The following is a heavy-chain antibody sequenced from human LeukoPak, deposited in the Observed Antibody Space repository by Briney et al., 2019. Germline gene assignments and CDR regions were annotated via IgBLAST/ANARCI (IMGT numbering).Heavy chain of an antibody. CDR1: GFTFSTYA. CDR3: AKAASGNWNDVSDY. CDR2: ISGRGVST. Sequence: GGSLRLSCAASGFTFSTYAMXWVRQAPGXGLEWVSAISGRGVSTSYADSVRGRFTISRDNSKNTLYLQMNSLRAEDTAVYYCAKAASGNWNDVSDYWGQGTLVTVSS. J-gene: IGHJ4*02. D-gene: IGHD1-20*01. V-gene: IGHV3-23*01.